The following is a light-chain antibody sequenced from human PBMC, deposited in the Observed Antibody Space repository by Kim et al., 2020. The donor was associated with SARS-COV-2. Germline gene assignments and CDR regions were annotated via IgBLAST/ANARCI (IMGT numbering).Light chain of an antibody. CDR3: GTWDSSLSAYV. CDR1: RSNIGNNY. J-gene: IGLJ1*01. V-gene: IGLV1-51*01. Sequence: GQKATTSCSGSRSNIGNNYVSWYQQRPGTAPKLLIYDNNKRPSGIPDRFSGSKSGTSATLGITGLQTGDEADYYCGTWDSSLSAYVFGTGTKVTVL. CDR2: DNN.